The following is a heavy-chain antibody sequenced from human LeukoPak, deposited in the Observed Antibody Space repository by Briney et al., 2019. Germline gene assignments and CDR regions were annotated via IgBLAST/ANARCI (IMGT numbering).Heavy chain of an antibody. CDR2: ISGSGSST. Sequence: GGSLRLSCAASGFTFSSYWMHWVRQAPGKGLEWVSAISGSGSSTYYVDSVKGRFTISRDNSKNTLYLQMNSLRAEDTAVYYCARAYSIIRGLVDYWGQGTLVTVSS. J-gene: IGHJ4*02. D-gene: IGHD3-10*01. CDR1: GFTFSSYW. V-gene: IGHV3-23*01. CDR3: ARAYSIIRGLVDY.